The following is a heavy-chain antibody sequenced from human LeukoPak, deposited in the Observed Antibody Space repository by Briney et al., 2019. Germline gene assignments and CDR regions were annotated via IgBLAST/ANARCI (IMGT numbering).Heavy chain of an antibody. CDR3: ARLIYYDSSGYLDY. CDR2: INHIGST. V-gene: IGHV4-34*01. D-gene: IGHD3-22*01. J-gene: IGHJ4*02. CDR1: GGSFSSYY. Sequence: SETLSLTXAVYGGSFSSYYRSWIRQPPGKGLEWIGRINHIGSTNYNPSLNSRVTISVDMSKNQFSLKLSSVTAADTAVYYCARLIYYDSSGYLDYWGQGSLVTVSS.